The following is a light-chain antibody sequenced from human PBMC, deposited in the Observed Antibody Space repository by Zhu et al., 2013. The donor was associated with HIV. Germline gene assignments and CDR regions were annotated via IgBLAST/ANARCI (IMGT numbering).Light chain of an antibody. Sequence: AIQLTQSPSSLSASVGDRVTITCRAGQDISSALAWYQQKPGKPPSLLIHDASTLETGIPSRFSGSGFGTDFTLTISSLQPEDLATYYCQQFTAYPPTFGGGTKVEIK. CDR2: DAS. CDR1: QDISSA. V-gene: IGKV1-13*02. J-gene: IGKJ4*01. CDR3: QQFTAYPPT.